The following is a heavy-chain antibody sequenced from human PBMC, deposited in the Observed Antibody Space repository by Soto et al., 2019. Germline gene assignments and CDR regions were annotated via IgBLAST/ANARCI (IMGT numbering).Heavy chain of an antibody. CDR1: GGTFSSYA. CDR3: AREGGVEGWLQSRGSLGMDV. D-gene: IGHD1-26*01. V-gene: IGHV1-69*01. J-gene: IGHJ6*01. Sequence: QVQLVQSGAEVKKPGSSVKVSCKASGGTFSSYAISWVRQAPGQGLEWMGGISPIFATANYTQKFQGRVTIPADESTSTAYMELSSLRSEDTAVYYCAREGGVEGWLQSRGSLGMDVWGQGTTVTVSS. CDR2: ISPIFATA.